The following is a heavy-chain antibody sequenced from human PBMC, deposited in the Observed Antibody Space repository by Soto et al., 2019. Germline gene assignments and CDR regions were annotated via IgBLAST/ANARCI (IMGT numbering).Heavy chain of an antibody. CDR1: GYTFTSYG. D-gene: IGHD3-22*01. CDR2: ISAYNGNT. V-gene: IGHV1-18*01. Sequence: EASVKVSCKASGYTFTSYGISWVRQAPGQGLEWMGWISAYNGNTNYAQKLQGRVTMTTDTSTSTAYMELRSLRSDDTAVYYCAREGYYYDSSGSYFDYWGQGTLVTVSS. J-gene: IGHJ4*02. CDR3: AREGYYYDSSGSYFDY.